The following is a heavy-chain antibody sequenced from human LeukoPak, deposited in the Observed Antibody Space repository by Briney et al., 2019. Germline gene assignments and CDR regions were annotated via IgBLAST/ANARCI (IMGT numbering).Heavy chain of an antibody. Sequence: ASVKVSCKASGYTLTAYYIHWVRQAPGQGLEWIGWISPNSGDTDYAQKFQGRVTMTRDTPISTVYMALSSLRSDDTAMYYCARIISYGGSDGFDLWGQGTMVTVSS. J-gene: IGHJ3*01. CDR1: GYTLTAYY. CDR2: ISPNSGDT. D-gene: IGHD1-26*01. V-gene: IGHV1-2*02. CDR3: ARIISYGGSDGFDL.